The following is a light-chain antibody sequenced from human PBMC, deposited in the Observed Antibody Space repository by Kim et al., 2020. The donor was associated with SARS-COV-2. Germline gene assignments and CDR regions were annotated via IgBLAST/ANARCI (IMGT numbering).Light chain of an antibody. V-gene: IGKV3-11*01. CDR3: QQRNSWPPAVT. CDR1: QSIDTY. J-gene: IGKJ4*01. Sequence: PGEGATLSCRASQSIDTYFAWYQHRPGQAPRLLVYDASIRATGVPDRFSGTGSGTDFTLIISSLEPEDFSTYYCQQRNSWPPAVTFGGGTKLEI. CDR2: DAS.